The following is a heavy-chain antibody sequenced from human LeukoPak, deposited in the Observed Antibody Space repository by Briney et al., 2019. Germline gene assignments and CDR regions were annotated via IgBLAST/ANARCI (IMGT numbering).Heavy chain of an antibody. CDR2: ISAYNGNT. V-gene: IGHV1-18*01. CDR3: ARATQTIPSTNAFDI. CDR1: GYTFTSYG. J-gene: IGHJ3*02. D-gene: IGHD1/OR15-1a*01. Sequence: ASVKVSCKASGYTFTSYGISWVRQAPGQGLEWMGWISAYNGNTNYAQKLQGRVTMTTDTPTSTAYMELRRLRSDDTAVYYCARATQTIPSTNAFDIWGQGTMVTVSS.